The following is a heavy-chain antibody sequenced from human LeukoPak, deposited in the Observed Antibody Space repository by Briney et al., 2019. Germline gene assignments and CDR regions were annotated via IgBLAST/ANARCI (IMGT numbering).Heavy chain of an antibody. CDR1: GFTVNSNY. V-gene: IGHV3-66*02. CDR2: IYTGGST. CDR3: ARRFGKAAADVFGGYTMDV. D-gene: IGHD6-13*01. J-gene: IGHJ6*02. Sequence: GVSLRLSCAASGFTVNSNYMSWVRQAPGKGREWVSLIYTGGSTYYADSVRGRFTISRDNSKNTLYLQMNSLRPEDTAIYYCARRFGKAAADVFGGYTMDVWGQGTTVTVSS.